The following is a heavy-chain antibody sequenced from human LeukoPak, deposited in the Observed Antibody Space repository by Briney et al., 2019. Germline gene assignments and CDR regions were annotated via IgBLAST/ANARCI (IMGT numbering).Heavy chain of an antibody. CDR3: ARETNPDYSNYSWDY. D-gene: IGHD4-11*01. J-gene: IGHJ4*02. CDR1: GYTFTGYY. CDR2: INPNSGGT. Sequence: ASVKVSCKASGYTFTGYYMHWVRQAPGQGLEWMGWINPNSGGTNYAQKFQGRVTMTRDTSISTAYMELSRLRSDDTAVYYCARETNPDYSNYSWDYWGQGTLVTVSS. V-gene: IGHV1-2*02.